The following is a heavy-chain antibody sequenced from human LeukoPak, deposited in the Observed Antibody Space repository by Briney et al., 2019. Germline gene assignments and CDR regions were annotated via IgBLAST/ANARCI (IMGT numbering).Heavy chain of an antibody. CDR2: IIVGSGAT. CDR3: AADLSNPRMGASYLDS. J-gene: IGHJ4*02. V-gene: IGHV1-58*01. CDR1: GFTSTNFA. D-gene: IGHD3-16*01. Sequence: ASVTVSCKASGFTSTNFAVQWVRQARGQRLEWIGWIIVGSGATKCAQDFQERVTITRDLSTSTLYMELRSLTSEDTAVYYCAADLSNPRMGASYLDSWGQGTLVTVSS.